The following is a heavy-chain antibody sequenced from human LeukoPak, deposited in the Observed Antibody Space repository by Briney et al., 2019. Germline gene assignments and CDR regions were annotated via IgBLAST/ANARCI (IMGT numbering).Heavy chain of an antibody. CDR3: AKRESHDGSD. CDR1: GFTFSNYP. CDR2: IVGSGGST. Sequence: PGGSLRLSCAASGFTFSNYPMSWVRQAPGKGLEWVSVIVGSGGSTYYADSVKGRFTVSRDNSKNTLYLQMNSLRAEDTAVYYCAKRESHDGSDWGQGTLVTVSS. D-gene: IGHD3-22*01. J-gene: IGHJ4*02. V-gene: IGHV3-23*01.